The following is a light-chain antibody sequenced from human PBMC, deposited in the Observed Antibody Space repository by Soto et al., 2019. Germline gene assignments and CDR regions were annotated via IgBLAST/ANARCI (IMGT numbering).Light chain of an antibody. J-gene: IGKJ1*01. V-gene: IGKV1-5*03. CDR1: QNIDTW. Sequence: DIQMTQSPSTLSASVGDRVTITCRASQNIDTWLAWYQQKPGKPPTLLMYKPSILESGVPSRFSGSGSETEFTLTISSLQPDDFATYYCQHYKTYSRTFGQGTKVDI. CDR3: QHYKTYSRT. CDR2: KPS.